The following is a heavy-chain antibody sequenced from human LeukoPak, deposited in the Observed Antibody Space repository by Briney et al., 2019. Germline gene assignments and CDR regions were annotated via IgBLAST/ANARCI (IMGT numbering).Heavy chain of an antibody. CDR2: IVLGSGIT. CDR3: AAAQLAYYYDYSMED. Sequence: TSVKVSCKASGITSSTSSMQWLRQARGQGLEWIGWIVLGSGITNYAQKFQERVTITRDMSTTTAYMHLSSLRSEDTAVYYCAAAQLAYYYDYSMEDWGQGTTVTVSS. V-gene: IGHV1-58*02. CDR1: GITSSTSS. D-gene: IGHD1-1*01. J-gene: IGHJ6*02.